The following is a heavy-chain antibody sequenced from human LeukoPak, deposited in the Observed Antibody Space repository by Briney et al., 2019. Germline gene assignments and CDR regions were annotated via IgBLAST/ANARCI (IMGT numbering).Heavy chain of an antibody. J-gene: IGHJ4*02. CDR2: IYPDDSRT. Sequence: PGESLRISCRGSGYRFTKSWIGWVRQMPGKGLEWLGIIYPDDSRTRYSPSFQGQVTISVDKSITTAYLQWTSLKASDTAMYYCARPSYGASDYWGQGTLVTVSS. D-gene: IGHD4-17*01. CDR1: GYRFTKSW. CDR3: ARPSYGASDY. V-gene: IGHV5-51*01.